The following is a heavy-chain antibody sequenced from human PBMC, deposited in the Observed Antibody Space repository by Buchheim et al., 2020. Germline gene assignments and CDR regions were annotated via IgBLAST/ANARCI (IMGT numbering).Heavy chain of an antibody. V-gene: IGHV3-49*04. CDR3: TRDGYYYDSSGSDY. CDR1: GFTFGDYA. CDR2: IRSKAYGGTT. J-gene: IGHJ4*02. D-gene: IGHD3-22*01. Sequence: VQLVESGGGLVQPGRSLRLSCTASGFTFGDYAMSWVRQAPGKGLEWVGFIRSKAYGGTTEYAASVKGRFTISRDDSKSIAYLQMNSLKTEDTAVYYCTRDGYYYDSSGSDYWGQGTL.